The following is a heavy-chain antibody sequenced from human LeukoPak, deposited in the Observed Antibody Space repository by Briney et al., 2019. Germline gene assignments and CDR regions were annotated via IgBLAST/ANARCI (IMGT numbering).Heavy chain of an antibody. CDR3: ARHDILTGLPRYYYGMDV. CDR2: IDPCDSYT. D-gene: IGHD3-9*01. J-gene: IGHJ6*04. Sequence: GESLKISCKGSGYSFTSYWIGWVRQMPGKGLEWMGRIDPCDSYTNYSPSFQGHVTISADKSISTAYLQWSSLKASDTAMYYCARHDILTGLPRYYYGMDVWGKGTTVTVSS. V-gene: IGHV5-10-1*01. CDR1: GYSFTSYW.